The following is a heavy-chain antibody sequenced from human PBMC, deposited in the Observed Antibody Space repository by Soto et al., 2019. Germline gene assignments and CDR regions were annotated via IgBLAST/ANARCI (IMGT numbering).Heavy chain of an antibody. V-gene: IGHV3-30*18. J-gene: IGHJ6*02. D-gene: IGHD2-2*01. CDR1: GFTFSSYG. Sequence: QVQLVESGGGVVQPGRSLRLSCAASGFTFSSYGMHWVRQAPGKGLEWVAVISYDGSNKYYADSVKGRFTISRDNSKNTLYLQMNSLRAEDTAVYYCAKDIVVVPAAMPYYYYYGMDVWGQGTTVTVSS. CDR2: ISYDGSNK. CDR3: AKDIVVVPAAMPYYYYYGMDV.